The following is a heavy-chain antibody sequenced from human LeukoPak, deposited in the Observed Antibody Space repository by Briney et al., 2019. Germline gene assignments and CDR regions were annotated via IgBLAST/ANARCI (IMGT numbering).Heavy chain of an antibody. D-gene: IGHD2-2*01. Sequence: ASVKVSCKASGFTFTSSAVQWVRQARGQRLEWMGWIIVSSGNTNYAQKFQERVTITRDMSTSTAYMELSSLRSEDTAVYYCAADHCSSTSCYLNYYYYMDVWGKGTTVTVSS. CDR1: GFTFTSSA. J-gene: IGHJ6*03. V-gene: IGHV1-58*01. CDR3: AADHCSSTSCYLNYYYYMDV. CDR2: IIVSSGNT.